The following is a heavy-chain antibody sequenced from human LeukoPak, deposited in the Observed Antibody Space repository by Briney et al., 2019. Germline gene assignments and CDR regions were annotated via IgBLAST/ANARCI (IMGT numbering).Heavy chain of an antibody. CDR2: IYYSGST. V-gene: IGHV4-39*07. CDR3: AREIKGNTMVRGAVYGMDV. J-gene: IGHJ6*04. D-gene: IGHD3-10*01. Sequence: PSETLSLTCTVSGGSISSSSYYWGWIRQPPGKGLEWIGSIYYSGSTYYNLSLKSRVTISVDTSKNQFSLKLSSVTAADTAVYYCAREIKGNTMVRGAVYGMDVWGKGTTVTVSS. CDR1: GGSISSSSYY.